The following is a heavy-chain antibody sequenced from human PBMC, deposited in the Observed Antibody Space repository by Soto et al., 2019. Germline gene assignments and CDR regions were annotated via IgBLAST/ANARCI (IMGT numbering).Heavy chain of an antibody. J-gene: IGHJ4*02. V-gene: IGHV3-23*01. CDR2: ISGSGGST. Sequence: EVQLLESGGGLVQPGGSLRLSCAASGFTFSSYAMSWVRQAPGKGLEWVSAISGSGGSTYYADSVKGRLTISRDNSKNTLYLQMNSLRAEDTAVYYCAKSRWSDIVLMVYDYWGQGTLVTVSS. CDR1: GFTFSSYA. CDR3: AKSRWSDIVLMVYDY. D-gene: IGHD2-8*01.